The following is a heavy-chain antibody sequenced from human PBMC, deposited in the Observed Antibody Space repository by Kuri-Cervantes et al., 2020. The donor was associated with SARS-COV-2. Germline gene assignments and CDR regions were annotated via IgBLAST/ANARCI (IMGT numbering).Heavy chain of an antibody. CDR2: TSYLNGKA. V-gene: IGHV1-18*04. Sequence: ASVKVSCKASGYPFNSFGITWVRQAPGQGLEWMGRTSYLNGKADYAQKIQGRVIMTRDTSTDTAYMELRNLRSDDTAVYYCARDPTKWELNYFYYGLDVWAQGTKVPSP. D-gene: IGHD1-26*01. CDR3: ARDPTKWELNYFYYGLDV. J-gene: IGHJ6*02. CDR1: GYPFNSFG.